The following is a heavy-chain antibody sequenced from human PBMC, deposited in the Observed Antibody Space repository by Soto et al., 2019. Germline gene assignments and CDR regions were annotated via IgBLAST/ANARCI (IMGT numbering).Heavy chain of an antibody. J-gene: IGHJ4*02. CDR1: GYIFTSYG. V-gene: IGHV1-18*01. Sequence: QAHLVQSGPEVKKPGASVKVSCKGSGYIFTSYGIAWVRQAPGQGLEWMGWISAQDGKTGYAQKFQGRVTVTRDTSTSTAYLELMSLRSDDTALYFCARGRYGDYWGQGALVTVSS. CDR3: ARGRYGDY. CDR2: ISAQDGKT. D-gene: IGHD4-17*01.